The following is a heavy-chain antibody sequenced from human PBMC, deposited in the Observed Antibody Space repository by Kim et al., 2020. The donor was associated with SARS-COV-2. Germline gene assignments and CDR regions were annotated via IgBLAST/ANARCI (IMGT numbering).Heavy chain of an antibody. V-gene: IGHV4-59*08. D-gene: IGHD4-4*01. Sequence: SETLSLTCTVSGGSISSYYWSWIRQPPGKGLEWIGYIYYSGSTNYNPSLKSRVTISVDTSKNQFSLKLSSVTAADTAVYYCARRGPDYKHWYFDLWVRGT. CDR3: ARRGPDYKHWYFDL. J-gene: IGHJ2*01. CDR2: IYYSGST. CDR1: GGSISSYY.